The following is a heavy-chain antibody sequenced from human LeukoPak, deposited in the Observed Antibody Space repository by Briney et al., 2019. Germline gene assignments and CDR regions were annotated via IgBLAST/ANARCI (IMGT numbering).Heavy chain of an antibody. J-gene: IGHJ4*02. CDR3: ARASYCGGGCYYYFDY. V-gene: IGHV1-2*02. CDR1: GYTFTDNY. Sequence: ASVKVSCKASGYTFTDNYIHWVRQAPGQGLEWMGWLNANNGATSYAQNFQVRATMTRDTSISTVYMEMSSLRSDDTAVYYCARASYCGGGCYYYFDYWGQGTLVTVSS. D-gene: IGHD2-21*02. CDR2: LNANNGAT.